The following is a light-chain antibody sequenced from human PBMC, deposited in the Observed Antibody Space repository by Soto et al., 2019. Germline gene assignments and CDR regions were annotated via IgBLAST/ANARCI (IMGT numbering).Light chain of an antibody. Sequence: EIVLTQSPGTLSLSPGQRATLSCRASESISRDYLAWYQQRLGQAPRLLIYGASSGATGIPDRFSGSGSGTDFTLTISSLQAEDVAVYYCHQYYSTPQTFGQGTKLEIK. V-gene: IGKV3-20*01. CDR2: GAS. J-gene: IGKJ2*01. CDR1: ESISRDY. CDR3: HQYYSTPQT.